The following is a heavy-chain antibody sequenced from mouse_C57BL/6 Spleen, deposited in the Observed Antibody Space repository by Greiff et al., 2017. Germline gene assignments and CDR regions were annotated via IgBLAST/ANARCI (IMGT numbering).Heavy chain of an antibody. CDR3: ARSTTDYAMDY. CDR1: GYAFSSYW. V-gene: IGHV1-80*01. Sequence: QVQLQQSGAELVKPGASVKISCKASGYAFSSYWMNWVKQRPGKGLEWIGQIYPGDGDTNYNGKFKGKATLTADKSSSTAYMQLSSLTSEDSAVYFCARSTTDYAMDYWGQGTSVTVSS. J-gene: IGHJ4*01. CDR2: IYPGDGDT. D-gene: IGHD1-1*01.